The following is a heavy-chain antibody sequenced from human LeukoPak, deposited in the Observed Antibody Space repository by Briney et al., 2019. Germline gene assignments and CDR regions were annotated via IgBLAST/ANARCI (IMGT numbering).Heavy chain of an antibody. CDR3: ARAARGSWFDP. J-gene: IGHJ5*02. Sequence: GESLKISCKGARDSFTGYWIGWVRQMPGKGLEWMGIIYPGDSDTRYSPSLQGQVTISADKSISTAYLHWSSLKASDTAVYYCARAARGSWFDPWGQGTLVTVSS. V-gene: IGHV5-51*01. CDR1: RDSFTGYW. D-gene: IGHD1-26*01. CDR2: IYPGDSDT.